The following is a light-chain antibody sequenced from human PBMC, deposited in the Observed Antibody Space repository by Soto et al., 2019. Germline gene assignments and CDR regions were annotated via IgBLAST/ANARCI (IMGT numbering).Light chain of an antibody. CDR2: AAS. V-gene: IGKV1-27*01. CDR1: QGISDH. CDR3: QKHNGAPFT. J-gene: IGKJ4*01. Sequence: DIQMTQSPSSLSASVGDRVIITCRASQGISDHLAWYQQKPGKVSKLLIYAASTVQSGVPSRFSGSGSGTEFTLTISSLQPEDVATYYCQKHNGAPFTFGGGTKVDIK.